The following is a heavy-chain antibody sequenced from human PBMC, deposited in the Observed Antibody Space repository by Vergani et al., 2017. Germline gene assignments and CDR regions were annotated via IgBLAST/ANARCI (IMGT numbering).Heavy chain of an antibody. CDR1: GFTFDDYA. J-gene: IGHJ4*02. Sequence: EVQLVESGGGLVQPGRSLRLSCAASGFTFDDYAMHWVRQAPGKGLEWVSGISWNSGSIGYADSVKGRFTISRANAKNSLYLQMNSLRAEDTAVYYCARKYCGGDCYLDYWGQGTLVTVSS. CDR3: ARKYCGGDCYLDY. V-gene: IGHV3-9*01. CDR2: ISWNSGSI. D-gene: IGHD2-21*01.